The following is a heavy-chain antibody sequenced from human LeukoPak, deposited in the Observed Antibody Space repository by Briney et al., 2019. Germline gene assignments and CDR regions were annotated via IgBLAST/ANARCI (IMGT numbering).Heavy chain of an antibody. D-gene: IGHD3-10*01. Sequence: ASVKVSCKASGYTFTSYDINWVRQATGLGLEWMGWMNPNSGNTGYSQKFQGTVTMTRNTSISTAYMELSSLRSEDTAVYYCAREGRDGSGINAFDIWGQGTMVTVSS. CDR1: GYTFTSYD. V-gene: IGHV1-8*01. J-gene: IGHJ3*02. CDR2: MNPNSGNT. CDR3: AREGRDGSGINAFDI.